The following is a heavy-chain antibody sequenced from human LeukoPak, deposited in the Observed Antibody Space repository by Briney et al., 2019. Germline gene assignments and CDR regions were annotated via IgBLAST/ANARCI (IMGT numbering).Heavy chain of an antibody. Sequence: SETLSLTCTVSGGSISSYYWSWIRQPPGKRLEWIGYIYYSGNTNYNPSLKSRVTTSVDTSRNQFPLKLSSVTAADAAVYYCARGMAYYASGSYLGYWGQGTLVTVSS. J-gene: IGHJ4*02. CDR2: IYYSGNT. CDR3: ARGMAYYASGSYLGY. D-gene: IGHD3-10*01. CDR1: GGSISSYY. V-gene: IGHV4-59*01.